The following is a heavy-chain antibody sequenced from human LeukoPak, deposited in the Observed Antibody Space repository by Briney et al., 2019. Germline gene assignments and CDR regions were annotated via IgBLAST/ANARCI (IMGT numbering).Heavy chain of an antibody. CDR1: GFTFSDYY. D-gene: IGHD3-10*01. CDR2: ISSSGSTI. J-gene: IGHJ4*02. Sequence: NPGGSLRLSCAASGFTFSDYYMSWLRQAPGKGLEWVSYISSSGSTIYYADSVKGRFTISRDNAKNSLYLQMNSLRAEDTAVYYCASLLVRGLIDYWGQGTLVTVSS. V-gene: IGHV3-11*01. CDR3: ASLLVRGLIDY.